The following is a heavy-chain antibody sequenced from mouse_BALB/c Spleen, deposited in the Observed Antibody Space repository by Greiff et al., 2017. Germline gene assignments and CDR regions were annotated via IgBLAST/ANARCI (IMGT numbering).Heavy chain of an antibody. Sequence: EVKLMESGGGLVQPGGSLKLSCAASGFTFSSYTMSWVRQTPEKRLEWVAYISNGGGSTYYPDTVKGRFTISRDNAKNTLYLQMSSLKSEDKAMYYCASSQLGGFAYWGQGTLVTVSA. CDR1: GFTFSSYT. V-gene: IGHV5-12-2*01. D-gene: IGHD4-1*02. J-gene: IGHJ3*01. CDR2: ISNGGGST. CDR3: ASSQLGGFAY.